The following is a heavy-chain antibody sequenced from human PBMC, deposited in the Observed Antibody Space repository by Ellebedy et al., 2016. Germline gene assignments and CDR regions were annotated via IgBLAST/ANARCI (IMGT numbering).Heavy chain of an antibody. CDR3: AGGLSYTAHLDS. J-gene: IGHJ4*02. CDR1: GDSFSSYG. CDR2: IIPMHDIT. D-gene: IGHD5-18*01. Sequence: ASVKVSCKASGDSFSSYGISWVRQAPGHGLEWLSRIIPMHDITNYAQEFEARVTISADTSTRTVFMELTNLTSEDTAVYYCAGGLSYTAHLDSWGPGTLVIVSS. V-gene: IGHV1-69*04.